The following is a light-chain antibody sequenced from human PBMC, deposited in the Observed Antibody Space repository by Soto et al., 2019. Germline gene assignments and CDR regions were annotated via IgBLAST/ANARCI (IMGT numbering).Light chain of an antibody. Sequence: QSVLTQPPSVSGAPGKRVTISCTGSSSNIGAGYDVHWYQQLPGTAPKLLIYGNSNRPSGVPDRFSGSKSGTSASLAITGLQADDEADYYCQSYDSSVTLRVFGTGTKLTVL. J-gene: IGLJ1*01. CDR3: QSYDSSVTLRV. V-gene: IGLV1-40*01. CDR1: SSNIGAGYD. CDR2: GNS.